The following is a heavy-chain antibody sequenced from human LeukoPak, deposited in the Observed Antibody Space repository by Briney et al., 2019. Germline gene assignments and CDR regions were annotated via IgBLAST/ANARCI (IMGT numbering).Heavy chain of an antibody. V-gene: IGHV1-2*06. CDR1: GYTFTGYY. Sequence: ASVKVSCKASGYTFTGYYMHLVRQAPGQGLEWMGRINPNSGGTNYAQKFQGRVTMTRDTSISTAYMELSRLRSDDTAVYYCARDGMGTLLADYWGQGTLVTVSS. CDR3: ARDGMGTLLADY. CDR2: INPNSGGT. J-gene: IGHJ4*02. D-gene: IGHD5-18*01.